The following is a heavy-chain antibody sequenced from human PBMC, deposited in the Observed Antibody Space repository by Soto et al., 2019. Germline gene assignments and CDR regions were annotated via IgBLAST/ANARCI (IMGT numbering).Heavy chain of an antibody. V-gene: IGHV6-1*01. Sequence: PSQTLSLTCVISGDSVSSNRAAWNCVRQSPSRGLEWLGRTYYRSKWKNDYAVSVNSRITINPDTSKNQLSLQLNSVTPEDTAVYYCVRGVDSSFDYWGQGTLVTSPQ. CDR2: TYYRSKWKN. CDR3: VRGVDSSFDY. J-gene: IGHJ4*02. D-gene: IGHD6-13*01. CDR1: GDSVSSNRAA.